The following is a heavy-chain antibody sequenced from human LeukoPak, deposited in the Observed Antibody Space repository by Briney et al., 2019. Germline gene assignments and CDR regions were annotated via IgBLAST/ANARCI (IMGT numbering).Heavy chain of an antibody. CDR2: ISSSGSTI. CDR1: GFTFSTYG. CDR3: ARDLGDTAGYYMDV. V-gene: IGHV3-48*04. J-gene: IGHJ6*03. D-gene: IGHD3-16*01. Sequence: GGSLRLSCAASGFTFSTYGMNWVRQAPGKGLEWVSYISSSGSTIYYADSVKGRFTISRDNAKNSLYLQMNSLRAEDTAVYYCARDLGDTAGYYMDVWGKGTTVTISS.